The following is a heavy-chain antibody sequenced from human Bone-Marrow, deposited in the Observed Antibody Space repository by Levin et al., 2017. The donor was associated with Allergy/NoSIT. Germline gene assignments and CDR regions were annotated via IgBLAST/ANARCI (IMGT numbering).Heavy chain of an antibody. J-gene: IGHJ4*02. CDR1: GFTFSNYG. CDR2: IWFDGSIK. V-gene: IGHV3-33*08. D-gene: IGHD6-25*01. Sequence: GESLKISCAASGFTFSNYGMHWVRQAPGKGLEWVAAIWFDGSIKYYADSVRGRFSISRDNSKNTVYLQVNSLRAEDTAVYYCARGQVGQRLIGYHFAYWGRGTLVTVSS. CDR3: ARGQVGQRLIGYHFAY.